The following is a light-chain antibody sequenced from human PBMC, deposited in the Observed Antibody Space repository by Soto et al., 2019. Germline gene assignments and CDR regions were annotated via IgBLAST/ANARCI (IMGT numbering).Light chain of an antibody. V-gene: IGLV1-44*01. CDR2: SND. CDR1: SSNIGSNT. J-gene: IGLJ1*01. Sequence: QSVLTQPPSASETPGQRVTISCSGSSSNIGSNTVNWYQQLPGTAPKLLIYSNDQRPSGVPDRFSGSKSGTSASLAIIGLQSEDEADYYCCSYAGSYTLYVFGTGTKVTVL. CDR3: CSYAGSYTLYV.